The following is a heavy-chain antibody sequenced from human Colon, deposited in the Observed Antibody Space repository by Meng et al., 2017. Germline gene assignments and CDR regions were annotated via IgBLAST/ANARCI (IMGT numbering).Heavy chain of an antibody. CDR2: IYNGGST. D-gene: IGHD3-10*01. J-gene: IGHJ4*02. V-gene: IGHV3-53*01. CDR3: ASPLGY. CDR1: DFIVTSDY. Sequence: GESLKIPCAASDFIVTSDYMFWVRQAPGKGLEWVSVIYNGGSTFYTDPVKGRFTISRDNSKNTLYLQMNSLRAEDPAVYYCASPLGYWGQGTLVTVSS.